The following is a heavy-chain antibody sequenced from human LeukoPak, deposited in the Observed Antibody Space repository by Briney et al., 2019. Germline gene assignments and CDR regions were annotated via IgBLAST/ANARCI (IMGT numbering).Heavy chain of an antibody. J-gene: IGHJ5*02. CDR2: IIPIFGTA. Sequence: SVKVSCKASGGTFSSYAISWVRQAPGQGLELMGGIIPIFGTANYAQKFQGRVTITADESTSTAYMELSSLRSEDTAVYYCARDLGYCSSTSCYGWFDPWGQGTLVTVS. D-gene: IGHD2-2*01. CDR3: ARDLGYCSSTSCYGWFDP. CDR1: GGTFSSYA. V-gene: IGHV1-69*13.